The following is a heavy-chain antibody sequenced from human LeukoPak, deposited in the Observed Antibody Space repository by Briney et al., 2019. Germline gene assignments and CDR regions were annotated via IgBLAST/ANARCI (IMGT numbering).Heavy chain of an antibody. J-gene: IGHJ5*02. Sequence: ASVKVSCKAFGYTFTSNYMHWVRQAPGQGPEWMGVISPSGGSTTYAQKFQGRVTLTWDMSTSTDYLELSSLRAEDTAVYYCARDNSVRDEAWWFNPWGQGTLVTVSS. D-gene: IGHD5-24*01. V-gene: IGHV1-46*01. CDR2: ISPSGGST. CDR3: ARDNSVRDEAWWFNP. CDR1: GYTFTSNY.